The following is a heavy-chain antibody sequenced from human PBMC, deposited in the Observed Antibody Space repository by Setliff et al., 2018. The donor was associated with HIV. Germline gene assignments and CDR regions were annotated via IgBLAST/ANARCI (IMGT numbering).Heavy chain of an antibody. CDR1: GVSVGSGDYY. Sequence: SETLSLTCSVSGVSVGSGDYYWHWIRQHPEKALEWIGYIFHSGDTYYNPSLKSRISMSVDTSKNQFSPELTSLTAADTAVYYCATRPRIAARPFDYWGQGMLVTVSS. J-gene: IGHJ4*02. CDR3: ATRPRIAARPFDY. D-gene: IGHD6-6*01. CDR2: IFHSGDT. V-gene: IGHV4-31*03.